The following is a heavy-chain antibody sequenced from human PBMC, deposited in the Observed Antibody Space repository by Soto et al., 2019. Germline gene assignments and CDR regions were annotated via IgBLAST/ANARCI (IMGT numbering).Heavy chain of an antibody. Sequence: QVLLVQSGAEVKKPGSSVKVSCKLSGATFSSYAVRWVRQAPGQGLEWIGGIIPFFGTPNYAQKFQGRVTITADTSTAKSYMELSSLRSDDTAAYYCARDKGAYYSHLVYWGQGTLVTFSS. V-gene: IGHV1-69*06. D-gene: IGHD3-22*01. CDR3: ARDKGAYYSHLVY. CDR2: IIPFFGTP. CDR1: GATFSSYA. J-gene: IGHJ4*02.